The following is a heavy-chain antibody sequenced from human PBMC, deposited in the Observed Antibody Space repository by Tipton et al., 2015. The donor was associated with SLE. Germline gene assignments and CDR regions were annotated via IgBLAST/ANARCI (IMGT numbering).Heavy chain of an antibody. J-gene: IGHJ4*02. Sequence: TLSLTCTVSGGSITTNYWSWIRQPAGKGLEWIGRMYNSGSTDYNPPLKSRVTMSVDTSKNQFSLKLASVAAADTAVYYCARGQHQFGRFDYWGQGTLVTVSS. V-gene: IGHV4-4*07. CDR1: GGSITTNY. D-gene: IGHD3/OR15-3a*01. CDR2: MYNSGST. CDR3: ARGQHQFGRFDY.